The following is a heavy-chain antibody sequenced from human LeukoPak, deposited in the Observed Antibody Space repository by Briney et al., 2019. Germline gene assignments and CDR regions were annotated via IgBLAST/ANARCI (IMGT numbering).Heavy chain of an antibody. J-gene: IGHJ4*02. Sequence: SETLSLTCIVSGGSISSYYWSWIRQPPGKGLEWIGNIYYSGSTNNNPSLKSRVTISVDTSKNQFSLKLSSVTAADTAVYYCARGTGPPLGYCSGGSCYGYYFDYWGQGTLVTVSS. V-gene: IGHV4-59*01. CDR1: GGSISSYY. CDR2: IYYSGST. D-gene: IGHD2-15*01. CDR3: ARGTGPPLGYCSGGSCYGYYFDY.